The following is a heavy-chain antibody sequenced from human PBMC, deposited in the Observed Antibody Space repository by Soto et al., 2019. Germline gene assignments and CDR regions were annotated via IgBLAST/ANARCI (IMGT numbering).Heavy chain of an antibody. V-gene: IGHV3-21*01. D-gene: IGHD3-9*01. CDR1: GFTFSVYS. CDR3: ARFATPATTWFWFDP. J-gene: IGHJ5*02. CDR2: TPNSKYI. Sequence: PGGSLRLFCAASGFTFSVYSIAGVIKAPGKGQERHATTPNSKYIRYADSVKGRFTVSRDNANNSVHLQMNNLRTEDTAVYYCARFATPATTWFWFDPWGQGTQVT.